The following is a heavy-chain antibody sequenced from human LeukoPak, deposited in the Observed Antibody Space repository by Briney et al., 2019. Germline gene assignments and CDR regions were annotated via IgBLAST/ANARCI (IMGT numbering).Heavy chain of an antibody. D-gene: IGHD5-12*01. Sequence: RASVKVSCKASGYTFTVYYMHWVRQAAGRGLGWMGWINPNSGGTNYAQKFQGRVTMTRDTSISTAYMELSRLRSDDTAVYYCARGIGYEPFDYWGQGTLVTVSS. CDR2: INPNSGGT. V-gene: IGHV1-2*02. CDR1: GYTFTVYY. J-gene: IGHJ4*02. CDR3: ARGIGYEPFDY.